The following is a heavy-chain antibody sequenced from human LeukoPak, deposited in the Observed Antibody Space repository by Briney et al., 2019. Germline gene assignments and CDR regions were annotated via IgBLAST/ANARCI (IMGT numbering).Heavy chain of an antibody. V-gene: IGHV4-61*01. D-gene: IGHD2-15*01. J-gene: IGHJ4*02. CDR1: GYSINNGYY. CDR2: IYYSGST. CDR3: ARRRSCSGGSCYGSDLKLRSDFDY. Sequence: SETLSLTCTVFGYSINNGYYWSWIRQPPGKGLEWIGYIYYSGSTNYNPSLKSRVTISVDTSKNQFSLKLSSVTAADTAVYYCARRRSCSGGSCYGSDLKLRSDFDYWGQGTLVTVSS.